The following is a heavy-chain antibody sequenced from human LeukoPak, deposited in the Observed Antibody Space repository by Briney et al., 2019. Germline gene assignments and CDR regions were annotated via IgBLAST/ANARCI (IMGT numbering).Heavy chain of an antibody. CDR3: AKGDYDFWSGYYPKYYYYYGVDV. J-gene: IGHJ6*02. V-gene: IGHV3-30*18. CDR1: GFTLSSCG. D-gene: IGHD3-3*01. Sequence: TGGSLRLSYAASGFTLSSCGMHWVRQAPGKGLEWVAVISYDGSNKYYADSVKGRFTISRDNSKNTLYLQMNSLRAEDTAVYYCAKGDYDFWSGYYPKYYYYYGVDVWGQGTTVTVSS. CDR2: ISYDGSNK.